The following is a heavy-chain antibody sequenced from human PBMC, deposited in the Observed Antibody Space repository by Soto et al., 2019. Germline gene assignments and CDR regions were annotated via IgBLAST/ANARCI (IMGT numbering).Heavy chain of an antibody. V-gene: IGHV3-9*01. CDR1: GFTFDDYA. CDR3: AKGPQGVSGAFDY. Sequence: SLRLSCAASGFTFDDYAMHWVRQAPGKGLEWVSGISWNSGSIGYADSVKGRFTISRDNAKNSLYLQMNSLRAEDTALYYCAKGPQGVSGAFDYWGQGTLVTVSS. D-gene: IGHD2-8*01. J-gene: IGHJ4*02. CDR2: ISWNSGSI.